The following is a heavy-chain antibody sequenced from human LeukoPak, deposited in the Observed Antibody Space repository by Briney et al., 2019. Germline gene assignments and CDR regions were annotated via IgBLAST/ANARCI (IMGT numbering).Heavy chain of an antibody. Sequence: TASETLSLTCTVSGGSISSYYWTWIRQPPGKGLEWIGDIYITGSTNYSPYLKRRVTMSVDTSKNQFSLRLSSVTAADTAVYYCARVRIGETSYDASDVWGLGTMVTVSS. CDR2: IYITGST. CDR3: ARVRIGETSYDASDV. CDR1: GGSISSYY. J-gene: IGHJ3*01. V-gene: IGHV4-59*13. D-gene: IGHD1-26*01.